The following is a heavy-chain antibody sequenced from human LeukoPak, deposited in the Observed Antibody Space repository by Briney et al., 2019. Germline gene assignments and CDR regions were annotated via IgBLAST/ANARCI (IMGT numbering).Heavy chain of an antibody. Sequence: GGSLRLSCAASGFTFRSYWMTWVRQAPGKGLEWVANINQDGSEKYYADSLKGRFTISRDNAKNSLYLQMNSLRAEDTALYYCARGPDYYGSGSYFGGIYAMDVWGQGTTVTVSS. CDR2: INQDGSEK. D-gene: IGHD3-10*01. J-gene: IGHJ6*02. V-gene: IGHV3-7*01. CDR3: ARGPDYYGSGSYFGGIYAMDV. CDR1: GFTFRSYW.